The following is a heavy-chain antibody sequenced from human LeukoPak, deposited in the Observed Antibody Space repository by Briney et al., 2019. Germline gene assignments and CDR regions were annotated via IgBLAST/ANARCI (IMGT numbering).Heavy chain of an antibody. CDR1: GFTFSSYG. Sequence: QPGGSLGLSCAASGFTFSSYGMHWVRQAPGKGLEWVAVISYDGSNKYYADSVKGRFTISRDNSKNTLYLQMNSLRAEDTAVYYCAKDLEDSSGYDAFDIWGQGTMVTVSS. CDR3: AKDLEDSSGYDAFDI. CDR2: ISYDGSNK. D-gene: IGHD3-22*01. J-gene: IGHJ3*02. V-gene: IGHV3-30*18.